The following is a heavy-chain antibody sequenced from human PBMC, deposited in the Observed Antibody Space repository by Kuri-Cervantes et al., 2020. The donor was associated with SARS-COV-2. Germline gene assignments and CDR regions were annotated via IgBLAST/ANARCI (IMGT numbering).Heavy chain of an antibody. D-gene: IGHD3-22*01. CDR2: IYYSGGT. CDR3: ASTYYDSSGGFDY. J-gene: IGHJ4*02. Sequence: SETLSLTCTVSGGSISSYYWSWIRQPPGRGLEWIGYIYYSGGTNYNPSLKSRVTISVDTSKNQFSLKLSSVTAADTAVYCCASTYYDSSGGFDYWGQGILVTVSS. V-gene: IGHV4-59*01. CDR1: GGSISSYY.